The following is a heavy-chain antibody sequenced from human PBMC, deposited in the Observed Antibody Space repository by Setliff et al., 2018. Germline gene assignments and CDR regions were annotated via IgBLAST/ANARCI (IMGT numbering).Heavy chain of an antibody. CDR2: IYHNGNT. CDR1: GVSIRSYY. D-gene: IGHD5-18*01. CDR3: VRDRTAYSYGLDV. Sequence: PSETLSLTCTVSGVSIRSYYWSWIRQPPGKGLEWIGYIYHNGNTNFNPSLKTRVTMSVDTSKNQFALNLRSVTAADAAVYYCVRDRTAYSYGLDVWGQGTTVTVSS. V-gene: IGHV4-59*01. J-gene: IGHJ6*02.